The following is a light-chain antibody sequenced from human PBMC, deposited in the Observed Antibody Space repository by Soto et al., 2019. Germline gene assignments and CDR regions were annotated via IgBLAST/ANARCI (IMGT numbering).Light chain of an antibody. Sequence: QSALTQPPSASGSPGQSVAISCTGSSNDVGGYNYVSWYQQHPGKAPQLMIYEVNKRPSGVPDRFSGSKSGNTASLTVSGLQAEDEADYYCSSSAGSNYIVFGTGTRSPS. CDR1: SNDVGGYNY. CDR2: EVN. CDR3: SSSAGSNYIV. J-gene: IGLJ1*01. V-gene: IGLV2-8*01.